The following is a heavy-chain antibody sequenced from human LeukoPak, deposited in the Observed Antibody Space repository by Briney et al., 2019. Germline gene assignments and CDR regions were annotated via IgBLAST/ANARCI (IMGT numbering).Heavy chain of an antibody. CDR3: AKVRTGHYFDY. V-gene: IGHV4-59*08. J-gene: IGHJ4*02. Sequence: SETLSLTCTVSGGSITSYYWSWIRQPPGKGLEWIGYIYYSGSTNYNPSLKSRVTISVDTSKNQFSLKLSSVTAADTSVYYCAKVRTGHYFDYWGQGTLVTVSS. CDR1: GGSITSYY. D-gene: IGHD1-1*01. CDR2: IYYSGST.